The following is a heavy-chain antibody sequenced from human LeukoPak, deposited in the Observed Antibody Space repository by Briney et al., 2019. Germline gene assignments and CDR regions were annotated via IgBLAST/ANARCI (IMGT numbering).Heavy chain of an antibody. CDR3: TTEGYYDILTGYSWDAFDI. Sequence: PGGSLRLSRAASGFTSSNAWMSWVGQAPGKGREWVGRIKSKTDGGTTDYAAPVKGRYTISRDHSKNTLYLQMNSLKTEDTAVYYCTTEGYYDILTGYSWDAFDIWGQGTMVTVSS. V-gene: IGHV3-15*01. D-gene: IGHD3-9*01. J-gene: IGHJ3*02. CDR1: GFTSSNAW. CDR2: IKSKTDGGTT.